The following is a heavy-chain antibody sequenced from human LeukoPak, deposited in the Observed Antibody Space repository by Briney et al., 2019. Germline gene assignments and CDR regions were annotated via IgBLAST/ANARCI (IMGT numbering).Heavy chain of an antibody. Sequence: GGSLRLSCAASGFTFSSYAMHWVRQAPGKGLEGVAVISYDGSNKYYADSVKGRFTISRDNSKNTLYLQMNSLRAEDTAVYYCARDLSLEGRWAELDYWGQGTLVTVSS. V-gene: IGHV3-30*04. CDR3: ARDLSLEGRWAELDY. CDR2: ISYDGSNK. CDR1: GFTFSSYA. D-gene: IGHD2/OR15-2a*01. J-gene: IGHJ4*02.